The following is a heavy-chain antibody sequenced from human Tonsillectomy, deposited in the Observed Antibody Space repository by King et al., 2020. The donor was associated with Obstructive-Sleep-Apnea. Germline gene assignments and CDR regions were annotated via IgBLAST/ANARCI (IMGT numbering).Heavy chain of an antibody. D-gene: IGHD3-9*01. J-gene: IGHJ3*01. CDR1: GGSISSYF. Sequence: VQLQESGPGLVKPSETLSLTCTVSGGSISSYFWNWIRQPPGKGLEWIWFVYYSGSTNYNPSLKSRVTISVDTSKNQFSLKLSSVTAADTAVYYCARSGYYGVLTGGGGDAYDVWGQGTMVTVSS. CDR3: ARSGYYGVLTGGGGDAYDV. CDR2: VYYSGST. V-gene: IGHV4-59*08.